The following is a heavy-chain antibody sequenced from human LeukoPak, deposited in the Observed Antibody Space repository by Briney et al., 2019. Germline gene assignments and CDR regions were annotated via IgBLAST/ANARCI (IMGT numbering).Heavy chain of an antibody. CDR3: ARVLHYTMVRGVISYDFDY. J-gene: IGHJ4*02. V-gene: IGHV1-2*02. CDR1: GYTFTGYY. CDR2: INPNSGDT. Sequence: ASVKVSCKASGYTFTGYYMHWVRQAPGQGLEWMGWINPNSGDTNYAQKFQGRVTMTRDTSISTAYMELSRLRSDDTAVYYCARVLHYTMVRGVISYDFDYWGQGTLVTVSS. D-gene: IGHD3-10*01.